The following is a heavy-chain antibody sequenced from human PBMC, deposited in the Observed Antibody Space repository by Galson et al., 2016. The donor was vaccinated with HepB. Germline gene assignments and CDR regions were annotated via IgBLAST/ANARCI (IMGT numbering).Heavy chain of an antibody. Sequence: SVKVSCKASGYTFTKYYIHWVRQAPGQGLEWMGIVNPSGGTTSTSQKFQGRVTMTRDTSTNTVYMELTRLRHDDTAVYFCAREFSTVATPVNWFDPWGQGTLVTVSS. CDR2: VNPSGGTT. V-gene: IGHV1-46*01. D-gene: IGHD4-23*01. CDR1: GYTFTKYY. CDR3: AREFSTVATPVNWFDP. J-gene: IGHJ5*02.